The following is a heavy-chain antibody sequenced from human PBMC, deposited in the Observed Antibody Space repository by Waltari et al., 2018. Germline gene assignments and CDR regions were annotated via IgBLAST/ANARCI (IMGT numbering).Heavy chain of an antibody. CDR2: CDPEDGET. D-gene: IGHD6-6*01. CDR3: AIQGVSVSAPSYWYFDL. CDR1: GYTLPDLS. V-gene: IGHV1-24*01. Sequence: QVQLVQSGAEVKKPGASVKVSCKVSGYTLPDLSMHWVRQAPGKGLEWMGGCDPEDGETIYAQKFQGRVTMTEDTSTDTAYMELSSLRSEDTAVYYCAIQGVSVSAPSYWYFDLWGRGTLVTVSS. J-gene: IGHJ2*01.